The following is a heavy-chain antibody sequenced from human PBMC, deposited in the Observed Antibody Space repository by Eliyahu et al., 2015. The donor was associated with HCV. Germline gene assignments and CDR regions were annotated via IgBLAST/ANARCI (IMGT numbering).Heavy chain of an antibody. D-gene: IGHD4-17*01. CDR2: VSESGGSK. CDR3: ARSGRPTVATFADN. J-gene: IGHJ4*02. V-gene: IGHV3-48*03. Sequence: EVQLVESGGGLVQPGGSLRLSCEASGFVFRNYEMNWVRQSPEKGLGWVAYVSESGGSKFYADSVKGRFTISRDNRKNSLYLQMDSLRADDTALYYCARSGRPTVATFADNWGQGTLVTVSS. CDR1: GFVFRNYE.